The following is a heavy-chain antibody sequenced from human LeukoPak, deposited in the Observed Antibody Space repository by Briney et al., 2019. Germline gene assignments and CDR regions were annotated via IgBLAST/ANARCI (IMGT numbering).Heavy chain of an antibody. CDR3: ATDRPYDSSGYYNFDY. CDR1: GYTLTELS. D-gene: IGHD3-22*01. J-gene: IGHJ4*02. V-gene: IGHV1-24*01. CDR2: FDPEDGET. Sequence: GASVKVSCKVSGYTLTELSMHWVRQAPGKGLEWRGDFDPEDGETIYAQKFQGRVTMTEDTSTDTAYMELSSLRSEDTAVYYCATDRPYDSSGYYNFDYWGQGTLVTVSS.